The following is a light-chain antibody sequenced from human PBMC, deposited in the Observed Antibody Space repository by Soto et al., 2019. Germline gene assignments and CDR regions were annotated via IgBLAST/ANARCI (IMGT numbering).Light chain of an antibody. CDR1: RSDVGGYNY. CDR3: CCCAGCPFV. J-gene: IGLJ1*01. CDR2: GVS. Sequence: QSVLTQPRSVSASPGQSVTISCTGTRSDVGGYNYVSWYQHHPGKAPKLMIYGVSERPSGVPDRFSGSKSGNTASLTISGWQAGDAADYCSCCCAGCPFVLGPGSKVTV. V-gene: IGLV2-11*01.